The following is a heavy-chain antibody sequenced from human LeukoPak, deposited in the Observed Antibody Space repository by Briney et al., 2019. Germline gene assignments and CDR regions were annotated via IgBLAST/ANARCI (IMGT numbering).Heavy chain of an antibody. Sequence: GGSLRLSCVASGFIFSGYAIHWARQAPGKGLEWVALISYNGGRKEYADSVKGRFTIDRDNSKNTLYLQMNSLRAEDTAVYYCAKSGLNRFDYWGQGTLVTVSS. CDR1: GFIFSGYA. CDR2: ISYNGGRK. V-gene: IGHV3-30-3*02. D-gene: IGHD2-15*01. J-gene: IGHJ4*02. CDR3: AKSGLNRFDY.